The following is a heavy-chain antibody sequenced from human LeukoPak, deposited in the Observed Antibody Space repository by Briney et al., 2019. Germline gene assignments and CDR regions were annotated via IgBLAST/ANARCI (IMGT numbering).Heavy chain of an antibody. CDR3: AKGSRFVVVGRDAFDI. J-gene: IGHJ3*02. V-gene: IGHV3-21*01. Sequence: GGSLRLSCAASGFTFSSYSMNWVRQAPGKGLEWVSSISTSSIYIYYADSVKGRFTISRDNAKKLLFLQMNSLRAEDTAVYYCAKGSRFVVVGRDAFDIWGQGTVVTVSS. D-gene: IGHD2-15*01. CDR1: GFTFSSYS. CDR2: ISTSSIYI.